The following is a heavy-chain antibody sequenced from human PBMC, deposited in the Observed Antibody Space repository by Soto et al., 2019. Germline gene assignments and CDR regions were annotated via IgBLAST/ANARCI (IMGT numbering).Heavy chain of an antibody. CDR1: GFSFTGAA. Sequence: SGGSLRLSCAASGFSFTGAALHWVRQASGKGLEWVGRIRSKANSYATTYVESVKGRFTISRDDSKNTAYLQMNSLQTEDTAVYYCTTRITMLRGPDYWGQGTLVTVSS. J-gene: IGHJ4*02. CDR2: IRSKANSYAT. V-gene: IGHV3-73*01. D-gene: IGHD3-10*01. CDR3: TTRITMLRGPDY.